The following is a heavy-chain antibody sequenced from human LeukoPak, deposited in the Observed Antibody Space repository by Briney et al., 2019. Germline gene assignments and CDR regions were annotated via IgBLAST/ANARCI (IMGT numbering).Heavy chain of an antibody. CDR3: ARGRRGYVHPYYFDY. V-gene: IGHV4-34*01. J-gene: IGHJ4*02. CDR2: INHSGST. CDR1: GGSFSGYY. D-gene: IGHD6-25*01. Sequence: SETLSLTCAVYGGSFSGYYWSWIRQPPGKGLEWVGEINHSGSTNYNPSLKSRVTISVDTSKTQYSLKLSSLTAAAAAVYYCARGRRGYVHPYYFDYWGQGTLVTVSS.